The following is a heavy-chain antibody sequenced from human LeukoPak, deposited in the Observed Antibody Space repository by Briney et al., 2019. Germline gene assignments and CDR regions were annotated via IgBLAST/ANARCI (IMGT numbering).Heavy chain of an antibody. CDR1: GGSISSGGYY. CDR3: ARTLPGYYYYYMDV. CDR2: IYYSGST. Sequence: SETLSLTCTVSGGSISSGGYYWSWIRQHPGKGLEWIGYIYYSGSTYYNPSLKSRVTISVDTSKNQFSLKLSSVTAADTAVYYCARTLPGYYYYYMDVWDKGTTVTVSS. V-gene: IGHV4-31*03. J-gene: IGHJ6*03.